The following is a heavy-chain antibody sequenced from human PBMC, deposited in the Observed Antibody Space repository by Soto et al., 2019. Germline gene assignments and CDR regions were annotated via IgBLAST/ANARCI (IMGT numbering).Heavy chain of an antibody. CDR2: INSDGSRT. J-gene: IGHJ4*02. CDR1: GFTFSSSW. D-gene: IGHD6-19*01. CDR3: ARGPTGWYGYDY. V-gene: IGHV3-74*01. Sequence: EVQLVESGGGLVQPGGSLRLSCAASGFTFSSSWMHWVRQAPGKGLVWVSRINSDGSRTNYADSVKGRFTISRDNAKNTLYLQMDGLCAEDTALYYCARGPTGWYGYDYWGQGTLVTVSS.